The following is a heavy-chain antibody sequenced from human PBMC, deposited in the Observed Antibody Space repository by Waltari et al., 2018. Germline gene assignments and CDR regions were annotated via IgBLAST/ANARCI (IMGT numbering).Heavy chain of an antibody. CDR3: AEDHGWLHYY. CDR2: ITNSGDST. V-gene: IGHV3-23*01. CDR1: AFTFSTYS. Sequence: EVRLLESGGGLVQPGGSVSLACAASAFTFSTYSMTWGRQAPGKGLEWVSAITNSGDSTSYADSVKGRFTISRDNSKNTLYLQMNSLRAEDTAIYYCAEDHGWLHYYWGQGPLVTVSS. J-gene: IGHJ4*02. D-gene: IGHD5-12*01.